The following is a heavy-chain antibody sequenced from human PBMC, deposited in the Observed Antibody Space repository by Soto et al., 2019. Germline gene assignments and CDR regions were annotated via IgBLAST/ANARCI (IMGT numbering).Heavy chain of an antibody. CDR2: MNPNSGNT. V-gene: IGHV1-8*01. Sequence: GASVKVSCKASGYTFTSYDINWVRQATLQGLEWMVCMNPNSGNTGYAQKFQGRVTMTRKTSISTAYMELSSLRSEDTAVYYCARRVRDIVATYYYGMAVWAQGTTVTVSS. CDR3: ARRVRDIVATYYYGMAV. J-gene: IGHJ6*01. CDR1: GYTFTSYD. D-gene: IGHD5-12*01.